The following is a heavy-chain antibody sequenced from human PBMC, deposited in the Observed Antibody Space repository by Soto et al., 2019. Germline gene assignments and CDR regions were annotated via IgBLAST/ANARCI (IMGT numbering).Heavy chain of an antibody. CDR1: EFTFSNYA. V-gene: IGHV3-23*01. D-gene: IGHD6-13*01. Sequence: GGSLRLSCAASEFTFSNYAMSWVRQAPGKGLEWVSAISYGGGTTYYADSVKGRFTISRDNSKNTLYLQMNSLRSDDTAVYYCARDEGGSRIRYNWFDPWGQGTLVTAPQ. J-gene: IGHJ5*02. CDR2: ISYGGGTT. CDR3: ARDEGGSRIRYNWFDP.